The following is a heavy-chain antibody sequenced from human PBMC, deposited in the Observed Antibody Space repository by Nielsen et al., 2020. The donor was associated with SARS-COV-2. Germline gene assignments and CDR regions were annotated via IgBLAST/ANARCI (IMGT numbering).Heavy chain of an antibody. CDR1: GFPFDDYG. CDR2: INWNGGST. Sequence: GSLTLLCVASGFPFDDYGMSWVRQAPGKGLEWVSGINWNGGSTGYADSVKGRFTISRDNAKNSLYLQMNSLRAGDTAVYYCARGTQQLVRFYYYYGMDVWGQGTTVTVSS. J-gene: IGHJ6*02. D-gene: IGHD6-13*01. CDR3: ARGTQQLVRFYYYYGMDV. V-gene: IGHV3-20*04.